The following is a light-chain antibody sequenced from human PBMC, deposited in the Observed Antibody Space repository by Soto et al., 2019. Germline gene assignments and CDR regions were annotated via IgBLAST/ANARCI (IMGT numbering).Light chain of an antibody. J-gene: IGKJ4*01. CDR1: QGINKF. V-gene: IGKV1-16*01. CDR3: QQYESFPLT. CDR2: TAS. Sequence: DIQMTQSPSSLSASVGDSVTITCRASQGINKFLAWFQQQPGTAPKSLISTASRLQSGVPSRFSGSGSGTHFTLTINNLQPEDFATYYCQQYESFPLTFGGGTRVEIK.